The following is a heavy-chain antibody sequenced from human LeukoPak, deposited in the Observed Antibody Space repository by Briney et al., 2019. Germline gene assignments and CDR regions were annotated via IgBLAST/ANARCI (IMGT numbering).Heavy chain of an antibody. CDR1: GFTFSDYW. CDR3: ARDPHIAVAGPGGFDY. CDR2: INTDGSIT. J-gene: IGHJ4*02. D-gene: IGHD6-19*01. Sequence: PGGSLRLSCAASGFTFSDYWIHWVRQAPGKGLVWVSRINTDGSITNYADSVKGRFSISRDNAKNTLYLQMSSLRAEDTAVYYCARDPHIAVAGPGGFDYWGQGTLVTVSS. V-gene: IGHV3-74*01.